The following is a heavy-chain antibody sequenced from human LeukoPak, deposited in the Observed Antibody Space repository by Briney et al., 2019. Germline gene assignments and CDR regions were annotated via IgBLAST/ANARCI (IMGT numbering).Heavy chain of an antibody. J-gene: IGHJ4*02. D-gene: IGHD3-10*01. CDR3: ARDLSEYGWFGELYY. V-gene: IGHV3-7*01. CDR1: GFIFTAYW. Sequence: GGSLRLSCAASGFIFTAYWMTWVRQAPGKGLEWVANINVHGTETYYVDSVKGRFTISRDNAKNSLWLQMNSLRPEDTAVYFCARDLSEYGWFGELYYWGQGTLVTVSS. CDR2: INVHGTET.